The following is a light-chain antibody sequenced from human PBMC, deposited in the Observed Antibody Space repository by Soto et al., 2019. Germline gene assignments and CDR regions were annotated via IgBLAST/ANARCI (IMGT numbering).Light chain of an antibody. J-gene: IGKJ3*01. Sequence: EIVMTQSPATLSVSPGEGATLSCRASQNVNNKLAWYQQKPGQPPRLLIYDASTRATGIPGRFSGSGSGTEFTLTINSLQSEDFAVYYCLQYNNWPPFTFGPGTKVDIK. V-gene: IGKV3-15*01. CDR2: DAS. CDR3: LQYNNWPPFT. CDR1: QNVNNK.